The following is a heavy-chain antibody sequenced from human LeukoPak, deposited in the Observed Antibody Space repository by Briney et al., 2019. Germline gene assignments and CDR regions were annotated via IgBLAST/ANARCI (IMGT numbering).Heavy chain of an antibody. CDR1: GASISGYY. CDR2: IYHSGDT. V-gene: IGHV4-59*01. D-gene: IGHD3-3*01. J-gene: IGHJ5*02. CDR3: ARQGTAFWHWFDP. Sequence: PSETLSLTCSVSGASISGYYWSWIRQPPGKGLEWIGYIYHSGDTNYNPSLKSRVTISVDTSKNQFSLKLNSVTAADTALYYCARQGTAFWHWFDPWGQRTLVTVSS.